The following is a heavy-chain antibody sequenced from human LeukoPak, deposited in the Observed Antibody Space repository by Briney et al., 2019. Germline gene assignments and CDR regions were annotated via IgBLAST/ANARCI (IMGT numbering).Heavy chain of an antibody. CDR2: ISIISTTI. J-gene: IGHJ4*02. CDR1: GFTFSSYH. Sequence: GGSLRLSCAASGFTFSSYHMTWVRQAPGKGLEWISYISIISTTIYYADSVKGRFTVSRDNSKNTLYLQMNSLRAEDTAMYYCARGLGYCTSTTCLLPFDYWGQGTLVTVSS. V-gene: IGHV3-48*01. CDR3: ARGLGYCTSTTCLLPFDY. D-gene: IGHD2-2*01.